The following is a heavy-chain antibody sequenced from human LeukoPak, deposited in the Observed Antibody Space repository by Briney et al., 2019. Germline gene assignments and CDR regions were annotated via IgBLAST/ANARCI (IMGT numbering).Heavy chain of an antibody. CDR1: GYSFTNYW. D-gene: IGHD3-16*01. J-gene: IGHJ3*02. CDR3: ARRLGGADVFDI. Sequence: GESLKISCKGSGYSFTNYWIGWVRQMPGQGPEWIGIIHPRDSETVYTPSFRGQVTISADKSTTTAYLQWSSLKASDSAIYYCARRLGGADVFDIWGQGTMVTVSS. CDR2: IHPRDSET. V-gene: IGHV5-51*01.